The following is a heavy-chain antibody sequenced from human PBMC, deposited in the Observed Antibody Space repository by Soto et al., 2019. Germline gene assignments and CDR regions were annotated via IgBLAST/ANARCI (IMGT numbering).Heavy chain of an antibody. CDR3: AREYCSGGSCYGETGFDI. D-gene: IGHD2-15*01. CDR1: AFTITNFN. J-gene: IGHJ3*02. CDR2: ISSSGTYI. Sequence: EAQLVESGGGLVKPGGSLRLSCVASAFTITNFNMNWVRQAPGKGLEWVSSISSSGTYIHYADSVRGRFTISRDNAKNSLYLQMSGLRAEDAAIYYCAREYCSGGSCYGETGFDIWGQGTMVTVSS. V-gene: IGHV3-21*01.